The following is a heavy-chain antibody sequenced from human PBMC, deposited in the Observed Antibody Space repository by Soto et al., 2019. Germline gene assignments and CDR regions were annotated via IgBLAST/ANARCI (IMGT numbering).Heavy chain of an antibody. CDR2: ITDPDGDR. CDR1: GITFRSCA. J-gene: IGHJ4*02. D-gene: IGHD3-10*01. Sequence: EEQLLESGGDLVQPGGSLRLSCVASGITFRSCAMSWVRQAPGEGLEWVSTITDPDGDRKYADSVRGRFTISRDNSKNKLDLQMSSLSAEDSAVYFCARGSRDSYPGSPIFDLWGRGSRVTVSS. CDR3: ARGSRDSYPGSPIFDL. V-gene: IGHV3-23*01.